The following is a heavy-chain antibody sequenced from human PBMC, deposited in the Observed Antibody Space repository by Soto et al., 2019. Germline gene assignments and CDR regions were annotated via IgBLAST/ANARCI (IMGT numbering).Heavy chain of an antibody. D-gene: IGHD2-15*01. CDR3: ARHLRETPHFDY. CDR2: IDPSDSYT. Sequence: PRGSLKISCKGSGYSFTSYWISWVRQMPGKGLEWMGRIDPSDSYTNYSPSFQGHVTISADKSISTAYLQWSSLKASDTAMYYCARHLRETPHFDYWGQGTLVTVSS. J-gene: IGHJ4*02. V-gene: IGHV5-10-1*01. CDR1: GYSFTSYW.